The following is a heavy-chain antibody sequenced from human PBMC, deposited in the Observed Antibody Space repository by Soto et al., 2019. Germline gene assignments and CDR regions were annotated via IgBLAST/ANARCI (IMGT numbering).Heavy chain of an antibody. CDR3: ARGRASGSYYLLDY. V-gene: IGHV1-8*01. CDR2: INPNSGNI. J-gene: IGHJ4*02. D-gene: IGHD3-10*01. Sequence: ASVRVSCKAAGNTFTSYDINWVRQATGHGLEWMGWINPNSGNIGYAQKFQGRVTMTRDTAIRTAYMEVSRLRSDDTAVYYCARGRASGSYYLLDYWGQGTLVTVSS. CDR1: GNTFTSYD.